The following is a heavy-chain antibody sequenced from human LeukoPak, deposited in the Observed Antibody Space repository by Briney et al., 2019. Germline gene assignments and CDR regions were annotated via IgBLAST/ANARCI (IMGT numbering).Heavy chain of an antibody. CDR3: ARLRTTVTGLIDY. V-gene: IGHV4-59*12. CDR1: GGSISSYY. D-gene: IGHD4-17*01. CDR2: IYDSGST. Sequence: SETLSLTCTVSGGSISSYYWSWIRQPPGKGLAWIGYIYDSGSTTYNPSLKSRVTISVDTSKNQFSLKLSSVTAADTAVYYCARLRTTVTGLIDYWGQGTLVTVSS. J-gene: IGHJ4*02.